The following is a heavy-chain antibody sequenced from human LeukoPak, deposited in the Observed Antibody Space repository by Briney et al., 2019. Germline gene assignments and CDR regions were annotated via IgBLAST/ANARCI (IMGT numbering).Heavy chain of an antibody. J-gene: IGHJ4*02. D-gene: IGHD6-19*01. V-gene: IGHV4-59*01. CDR1: GGSISSYY. Sequence: PSETLSLTCTVSGGSISSYYWTWIRQPPGKGLEWIGYNSCSGHTNYNPSLKSRVTISVDMSKKQFALKLSSVTAADTAVYYCARAGSGWSFDYWGQGTLVTVSS. CDR3: ARAGSGWSFDY. CDR2: NSCSGHT.